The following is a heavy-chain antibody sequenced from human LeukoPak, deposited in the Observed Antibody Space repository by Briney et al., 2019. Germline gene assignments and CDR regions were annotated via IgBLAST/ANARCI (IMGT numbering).Heavy chain of an antibody. Sequence: SSVKVSCKASGGTFSSYTISWVRQAPGQGPDWMGRIIPILGIANYAQKFQGRVTITADKSTSTAYMELSSLRSEYTAVYYCARQVGHYSGSYPDYWGQGTLVTVSS. V-gene: IGHV1-69*02. CDR3: ARQVGHYSGSYPDY. CDR2: IIPILGIA. CDR1: GGTFSSYT. D-gene: IGHD1-26*01. J-gene: IGHJ4*02.